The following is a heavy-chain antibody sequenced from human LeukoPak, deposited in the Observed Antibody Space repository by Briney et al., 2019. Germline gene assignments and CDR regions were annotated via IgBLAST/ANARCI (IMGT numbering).Heavy chain of an antibody. CDR2: IKQDGSEK. D-gene: IGHD6-25*01. Sequence: GGSLRLSCAASGFTFSSYWMSWVRQAPGKGLEWVANIKQDGSEKYYVDSVKGRFTISRDNAKNSLYLQMSSLRAEDTAVYYCARVSSGGPRRWFDPWGQGTLVTVSS. V-gene: IGHV3-7*01. J-gene: IGHJ5*02. CDR3: ARVSSGGPRRWFDP. CDR1: GFTFSSYW.